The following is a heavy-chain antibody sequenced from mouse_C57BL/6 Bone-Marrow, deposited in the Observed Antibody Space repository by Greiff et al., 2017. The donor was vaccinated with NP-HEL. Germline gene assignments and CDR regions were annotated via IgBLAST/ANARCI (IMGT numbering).Heavy chain of an antibody. V-gene: IGHV2-5*01. D-gene: IGHD1-1*01. CDR2: IWRGGST. J-gene: IGHJ4*01. Sequence: QVQLQQSGPGLVQPSQSLSITCTVSGFSLTSYGVHWVRQSPGKGLEWLGVIWRGGSTDYNAAFMSRLSITKDNSKSQVFFKMNSLQADDTAIYYCAKEPTVVAPYAMDYWGQGTSVTVSS. CDR3: AKEPTVVAPYAMDY. CDR1: GFSLTSYG.